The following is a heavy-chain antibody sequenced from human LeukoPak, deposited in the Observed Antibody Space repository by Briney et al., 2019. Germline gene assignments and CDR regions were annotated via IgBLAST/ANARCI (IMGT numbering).Heavy chain of an antibody. Sequence: PGGSLRLSCAVSGFPFNSYAMNWVRQGPGKGLEWVSGIDNSGYATYHADSVKGRFTIFRDNAKDTLYMQMNGLRVEDTAVYYCARVSIRTQNFDYWGQGTRVTVSS. D-gene: IGHD2-21*01. CDR3: ARVSIRTQNFDY. J-gene: IGHJ4*02. CDR2: IDNSGYAT. CDR1: GFPFNSYA. V-gene: IGHV3-23*05.